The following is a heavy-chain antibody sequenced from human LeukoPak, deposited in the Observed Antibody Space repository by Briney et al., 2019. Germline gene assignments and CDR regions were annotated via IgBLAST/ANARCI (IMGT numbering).Heavy chain of an antibody. CDR3: ARESSNWSDAFDI. CDR1: GFTFSSYA. V-gene: IGHV3-30*04. J-gene: IGHJ3*02. Sequence: PGGSLRLSCAASGFTFSSYAMHWVRQAPGKGLEWVAVISYDGSNKYYADSVKGRFTISRDNSKNTLYLQMNSLRAEDTAVYYCARESSNWSDAFDIWGQGTMVTVSS. D-gene: IGHD7-27*01. CDR2: ISYDGSNK.